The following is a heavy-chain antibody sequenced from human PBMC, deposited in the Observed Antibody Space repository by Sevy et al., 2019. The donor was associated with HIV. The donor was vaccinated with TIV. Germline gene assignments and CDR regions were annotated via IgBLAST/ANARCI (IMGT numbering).Heavy chain of an antibody. J-gene: IGHJ6*02. CDR2: FYDGGRC. V-gene: IGHV4-4*07. CDR1: VGSVSDYY. CDR3: ARDGQYGLDV. Sequence: SETLSLICNVSVGSVSDYYWAWIRQPAGKGLEWIGRFYDGGRCSSAGTSKYNPSLKSRVSMSVDTSKNQVSLKVTSVTAADTAVYYCARDGQYGLDVWGQRTTVTVSS.